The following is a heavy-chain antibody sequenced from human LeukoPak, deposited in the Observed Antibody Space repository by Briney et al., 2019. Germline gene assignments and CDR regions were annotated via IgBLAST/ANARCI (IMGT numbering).Heavy chain of an antibody. V-gene: IGHV4-61*01. Sequence: PSETLSLTCTVSGGSVSSDFFYWNWIRQPPGKGLEWIGDIYYSGNTNYNPSLKNRVTISVDTSKNQFSLKLNSVTAADTAVYYCARGRYYDILTGYYHLQPFDYWGQGTLVTVSS. J-gene: IGHJ4*02. D-gene: IGHD3-9*01. CDR2: IYYSGNT. CDR1: GGSVSSDFFY. CDR3: ARGRYYDILTGYYHLQPFDY.